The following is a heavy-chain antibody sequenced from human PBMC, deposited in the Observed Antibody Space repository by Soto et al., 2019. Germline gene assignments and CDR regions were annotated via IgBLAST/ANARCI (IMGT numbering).Heavy chain of an antibody. CDR3: AREAVTTINWFDP. Sequence: PSETLSLTCTVSGGSISSGDYYWSWIRQPPGKVLEWIGYIYYSGSTYYNPSLKSRVTIXXXXSXNXFXLXXXPVPXADTALYYCAREAVTTINWFDPWGQGTLVTVSS. V-gene: IGHV4-30-4*01. J-gene: IGHJ5*02. D-gene: IGHD4-4*01. CDR2: IYYSGST. CDR1: GGSISSGDYY.